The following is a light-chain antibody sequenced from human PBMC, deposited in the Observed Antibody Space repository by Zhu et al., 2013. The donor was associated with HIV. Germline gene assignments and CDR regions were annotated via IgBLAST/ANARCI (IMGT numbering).Light chain of an antibody. CDR1: RTINTW. CDR2: RAS. CDR3: QQYNDFST. J-gene: IGKJ1*01. V-gene: IGKV1-5*03. Sequence: DIQMTQSPLALSASVGDRVTITCRASRTINTWLAWYQQKPGKAPKLLISRASVLQSGVSSRFSGSGSGTEFTLTITSLQPDDIATYFCQQYNDFSTFGQGTKVEI.